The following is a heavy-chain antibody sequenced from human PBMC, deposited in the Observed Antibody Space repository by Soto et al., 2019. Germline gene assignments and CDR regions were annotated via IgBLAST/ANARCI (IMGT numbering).Heavy chain of an antibody. V-gene: IGHV5-51*01. D-gene: IGHD3-22*01. CDR3: ARIAEGYYDSSGYSANWFDP. CDR2: IYPGDSDT. Sequence: GESLKISCKGSGYSFTSYWIGWVRQMPGKGLEWMGIIYPGDSDTRYSPSFQGQVTISADKSISAAYLQWSSLKASDTAMYYCARIAEGYYDSSGYSANWFDPWGQGTLVTVSS. CDR1: GYSFTSYW. J-gene: IGHJ5*02.